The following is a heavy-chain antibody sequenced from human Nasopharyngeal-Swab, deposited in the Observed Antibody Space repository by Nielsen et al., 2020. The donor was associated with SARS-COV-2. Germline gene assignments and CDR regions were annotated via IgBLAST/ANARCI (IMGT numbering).Heavy chain of an antibody. CDR1: GGSFSGYY. J-gene: IGHJ5*02. CDR2: INHSGST. CDR3: ARRDGPGGFDP. Sequence: GSLRLSCAVYGGSFSGYYWSWIRQPPGKGLEWIGEINHSGSTNYNPSLKSRVTISVDTSKNQFSLKLSSVTAADTAVYYCARRDGPGGFDPWGQGTLVTVSS. D-gene: IGHD7-27*01. V-gene: IGHV4-34*01.